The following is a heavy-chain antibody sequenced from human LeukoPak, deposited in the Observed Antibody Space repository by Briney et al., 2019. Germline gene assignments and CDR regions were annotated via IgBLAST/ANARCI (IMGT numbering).Heavy chain of an antibody. D-gene: IGHD6-19*01. J-gene: IGHJ4*02. CDR3: AKEGPGIAVAGLDY. V-gene: IGHV3-43*01. CDR2: ISWDGGST. Sequence: GGSLRLSCAASGFTFDDYTMHWVRQAPGKGLEWVSLISWDGGSTYYADSVKGRFTISRDNSKNSLYLQMNSLRTEDTALYYCAKEGPGIAVAGLDYWGQRTLVTVSS. CDR1: GFTFDDYT.